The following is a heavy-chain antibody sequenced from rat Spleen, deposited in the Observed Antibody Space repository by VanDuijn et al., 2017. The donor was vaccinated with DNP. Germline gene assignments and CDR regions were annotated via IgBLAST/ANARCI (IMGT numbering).Heavy chain of an antibody. Sequence: QVQLKESGPGLVQPSQTLSLTCTVSGFSLTSYGVSWVRQPPGKGLEWIAAISSGGSTYYNSALKSRLSISRDTSKSQVFLKMNSLQTEDTAIYFCTREGPPSYWGQGTLVTVSS. CDR2: ISSGGST. V-gene: IGHV2S12*01. J-gene: IGHJ3*01. CDR1: GFSLTSYG. CDR3: TREGPPSY. D-gene: IGHD3-1*01.